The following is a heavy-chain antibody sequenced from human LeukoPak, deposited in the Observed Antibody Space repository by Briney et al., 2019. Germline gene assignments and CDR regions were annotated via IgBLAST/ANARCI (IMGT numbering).Heavy chain of an antibody. J-gene: IGHJ4*02. D-gene: IGHD3-22*01. CDR1: GFTFSSYA. V-gene: IGHV3-30*01. Sequence: GGSLRLSCAASGFTFSSYAMHWVRQAPGKGLEWVAVISYDGSNKYYADSVKGRFTISRDNSKSTLYLQMNSLRAEDTAVYYCARGPEWYYYDSSGSDYWGQGTLVTVSS. CDR2: ISYDGSNK. CDR3: ARGPEWYYYDSSGSDY.